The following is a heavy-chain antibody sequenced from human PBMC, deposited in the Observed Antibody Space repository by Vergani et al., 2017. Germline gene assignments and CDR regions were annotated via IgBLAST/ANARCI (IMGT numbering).Heavy chain of an antibody. CDR1: GFTFTSSA. V-gene: IGHV1-58*02. CDR3: AISIAARSVCDY. J-gene: IGHJ4*02. Sequence: QMQLVQSGPEVKKPGTSVKVSCQASGFTFTSSAMQWVRQARGQRLEWIGWIVVGSGNTNYAQKFQERVTITRDMSTSTAYMELSSLRSEDTAVYYCAISIAARSVCDYWGQGTLVTVSS. CDR2: IVVGSGNT. D-gene: IGHD6-6*01.